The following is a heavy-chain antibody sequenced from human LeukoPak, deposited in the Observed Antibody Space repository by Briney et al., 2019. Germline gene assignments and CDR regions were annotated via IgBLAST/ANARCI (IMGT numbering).Heavy chain of an antibody. Sequence: GGSLRLSCAASEFTFSSYGMHWVRQAPGKGLEWVAVISYDGSNKYYADSVKGRFTISRDNSKNTLYLQMNSLRAEDTAVYYCAKEYLQMSPYGSWGSFDYWGQGTLVTVSS. V-gene: IGHV3-30*18. D-gene: IGHD3-10*01. CDR1: EFTFSSYG. J-gene: IGHJ4*02. CDR2: ISYDGSNK. CDR3: AKEYLQMSPYGSWGSFDY.